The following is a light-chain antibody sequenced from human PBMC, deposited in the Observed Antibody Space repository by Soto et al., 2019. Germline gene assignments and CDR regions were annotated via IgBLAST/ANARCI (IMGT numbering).Light chain of an antibody. CDR1: QSVSSN. CDR2: GAS. CDR3: QQYNSYSPRWT. V-gene: IGKV3-15*01. J-gene: IGKJ1*01. Sequence: EIVMTQSPATLSVSPGERATLSCRASQSVSSNLAWYQQKPGQAPRLLIYGASTRATGIPARFSGSGSGTEFTLTISSLQSEDFATYYCQQYNSYSPRWTFGQGTKVEIK.